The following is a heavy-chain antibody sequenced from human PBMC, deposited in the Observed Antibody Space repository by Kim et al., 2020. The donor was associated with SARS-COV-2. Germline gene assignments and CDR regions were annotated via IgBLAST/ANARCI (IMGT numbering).Heavy chain of an antibody. Sequence: GGSLRLSCAASGFIFNNAWMNWVRQAPGKGLEWLGRVKSKGNGGTTAYGAPVKGRFTISRDDSKNTQYLQMNSLETEDTAVYYCTSDLGEDCGGDV. V-gene: IGHV3-15*01. D-gene: IGHD2-21*01. CDR2: VKSKGNGGTT. CDR3: TSDLGEDCGGDV. CDR1: GFIFNNAW. J-gene: IGHJ6*01.